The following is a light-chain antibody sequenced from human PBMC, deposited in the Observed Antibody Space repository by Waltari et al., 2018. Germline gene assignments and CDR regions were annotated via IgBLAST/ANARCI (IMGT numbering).Light chain of an antibody. V-gene: IGKV1-39*01. CDR2: AAS. CDR3: QQSYSSPPWT. J-gene: IGKJ1*01. Sequence: DIQMTQSPSSLSASVGDRVTITCRASQSIYNYLSWYQQKPGKAPKLLIYAASTLQRGVPSRFSGSGSGTDFTLTISSLQPEDFASYYCQQSYSSPPWTFGLGTKVEIK. CDR1: QSIYNY.